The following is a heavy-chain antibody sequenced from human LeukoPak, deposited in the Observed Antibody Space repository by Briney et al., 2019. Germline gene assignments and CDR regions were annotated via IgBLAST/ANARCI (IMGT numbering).Heavy chain of an antibody. CDR1: GFTFYEYG. J-gene: IGHJ4*02. D-gene: IGHD6-19*01. CDR3: AKDILGGSGWLDY. CDR2: ITWDGGST. V-gene: IGHV3-43*01. Sequence: PGGSLRLSCAASGFTFYEYGMHWVRQAPGKGLEWVSLITWDGGSTYYSDSVKGRFTISRDNSKNSLYLQMNSLRNEDTAFYYCAKDILGGSGWLDYWGQGTLVTVSS.